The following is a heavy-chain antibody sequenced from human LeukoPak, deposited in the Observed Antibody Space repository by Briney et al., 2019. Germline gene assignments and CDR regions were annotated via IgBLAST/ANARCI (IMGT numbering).Heavy chain of an antibody. D-gene: IGHD1-26*01. CDR2: IKEDGSEK. Sequence: GGSLRLSCAASGFTFSTYWMTWVRQAPGKGLEWVANIKEDGSEKYYVDSVKGRFTISRDNAKNSLYLQMNSLRVEDTAIYYCARINSGRYWGDGLHIWGQGTMVTVSS. CDR1: GFTFSTYW. J-gene: IGHJ3*02. V-gene: IGHV3-7*01. CDR3: ARINSGRYWGDGLHI.